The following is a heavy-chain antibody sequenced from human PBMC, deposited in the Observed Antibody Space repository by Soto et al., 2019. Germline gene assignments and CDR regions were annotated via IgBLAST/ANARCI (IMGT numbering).Heavy chain of an antibody. CDR1: GFSLSTSGVG. Sequence: QITLKESGPTLVKPTQTLTLTCTFSGFSLSTSGVGVGWIRQPPGKALEWLALIYWDDDKRYSPSLKSRLTITKDNSKNQVVLTMTNMDPVDTATYYCAHSHIVVVVAATPDPYYFDYWGQGTLVTVSS. D-gene: IGHD2-15*01. CDR3: AHSHIVVVVAATPDPYYFDY. J-gene: IGHJ4*02. V-gene: IGHV2-5*02. CDR2: IYWDDDK.